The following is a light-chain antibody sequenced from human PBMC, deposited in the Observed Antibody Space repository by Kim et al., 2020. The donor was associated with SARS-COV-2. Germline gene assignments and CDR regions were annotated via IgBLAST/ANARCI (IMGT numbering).Light chain of an antibody. CDR2: QDS. Sequence: SGSPGKTASITCSGDKLGDKYACWYQQKPGQSPVLVIYQDSKRPSGIPERFSGSNSGNTATLTISGTQAMDEADYYCQAWDSSTGVFGTGTKVTVL. CDR3: QAWDSSTGV. J-gene: IGLJ1*01. V-gene: IGLV3-1*01. CDR1: KLGDKY.